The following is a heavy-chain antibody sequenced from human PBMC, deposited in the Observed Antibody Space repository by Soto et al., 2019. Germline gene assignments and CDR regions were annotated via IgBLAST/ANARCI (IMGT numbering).Heavy chain of an antibody. CDR3: ARGEGEQLASDDAFDI. V-gene: IGHV1-18*01. Sequence: GASVKVSCKASGYTFTSYGISWVRQAPGQGLEWTGWISAYNGNTNYAQKLQGRVTMTTDTSTSTAHMELRSLRSDDTAVYYCARGEGEQLASDDAFDIWGQGTMVTVSS. J-gene: IGHJ3*02. CDR2: ISAYNGNT. CDR1: GYTFTSYG. D-gene: IGHD6-13*01.